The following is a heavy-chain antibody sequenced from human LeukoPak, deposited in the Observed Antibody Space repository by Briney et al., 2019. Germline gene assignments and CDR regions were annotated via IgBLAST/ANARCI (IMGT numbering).Heavy chain of an antibody. CDR2: INPNSGGT. J-gene: IGHJ3*02. CDR3: ARDSRTYYDILTGYLGFGDI. CDR1: GYTFTGYY. D-gene: IGHD3-9*01. Sequence: ASVKVSCKASGYTFTGYYMHWVRQAPGQGLEWMGWINPNSGGTNYAQKFQGRVTMTRDTSISTAYMELSRLRSDDTAVYYCARDSRTYYDILTGYLGFGDIWGQGTMVTVSS. V-gene: IGHV1-2*02.